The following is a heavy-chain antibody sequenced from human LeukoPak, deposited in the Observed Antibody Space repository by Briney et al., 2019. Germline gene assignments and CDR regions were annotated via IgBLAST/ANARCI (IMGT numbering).Heavy chain of an antibody. CDR3: ARQPTWGVN. V-gene: IGHV4-34*01. J-gene: IGHJ4*01. CDR1: GGSFSGYY. CDR2: ISHSGST. D-gene: IGHD7-27*01. Sequence: PSETLSLTCAVYGGSFSGYYWSWIRQPPGKGLEWIGEISHSGSTNYNPSLKNRVTESVDTSKNQFFLKLSSVTAADTAVYYCARQPTWGVNWGHGTPVTVAS.